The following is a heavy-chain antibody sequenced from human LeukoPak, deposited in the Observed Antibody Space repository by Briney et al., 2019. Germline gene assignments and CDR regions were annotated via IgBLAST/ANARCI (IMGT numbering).Heavy chain of an antibody. Sequence: SETLSLTCAISGGSINNYYWSWIRQPPGKGLEWIGYIYYSGSTNYNPSLKSRVTISVDTSKNQFSLKLNSVTAADTAVYYCARRGSSWYVGYFDYWGQGTLVTVSS. CDR2: IYYSGST. V-gene: IGHV4-59*08. CDR1: GGSINNYY. CDR3: ARRGSSWYVGYFDY. J-gene: IGHJ4*02. D-gene: IGHD6-13*01.